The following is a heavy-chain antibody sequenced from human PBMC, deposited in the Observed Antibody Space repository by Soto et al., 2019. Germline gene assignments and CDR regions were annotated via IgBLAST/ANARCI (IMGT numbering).Heavy chain of an antibody. CDR3: AREVSHDFDY. J-gene: IGHJ4*02. CDR2: ISGYNGNT. V-gene: IGHV1-18*01. Sequence: QVQLVQSGAEVKEPGAAVKVSCKASGYTFTNYGIGWVRQAPGQGLEWMGWISGYNGNTNYAQKLQCRVTMTKDTSTGTAYMELRSLRSDDTAVYFCAREVSHDFDYWGQGTLVTVSS. D-gene: IGHD3-10*01. CDR1: GYTFTNYG.